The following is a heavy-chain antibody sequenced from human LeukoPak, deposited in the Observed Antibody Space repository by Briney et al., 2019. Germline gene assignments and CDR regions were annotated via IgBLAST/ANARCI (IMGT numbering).Heavy chain of an antibody. D-gene: IGHD3-22*01. J-gene: IGHJ4*02. CDR2: ISYDGSNK. CDR1: GFTFSSYA. V-gene: IGHV3-30*04. Sequence: GGSLRLSCAASGFTFSSYAMHWVRQAPGKGLEWVAVISYDGSNKYYADSVKGRFTISRDNSKNTLYLQMNSLRAEDTAVYYCARDPIVAVITMRVGYFDYWGQGTLVTVSS. CDR3: ARDPIVAVITMRVGYFDY.